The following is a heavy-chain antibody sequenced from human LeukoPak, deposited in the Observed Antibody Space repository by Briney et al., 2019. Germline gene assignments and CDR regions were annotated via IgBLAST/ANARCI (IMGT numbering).Heavy chain of an antibody. J-gene: IGHJ4*02. CDR3: ARRVAGSGYRDY. CDR2: IYYSGST. CDR1: GGSISSSSHY. D-gene: IGHD3-22*01. Sequence: ASETLSLTCTVSGGSISSSSHYWGWIRQPPGKGLEWIGNIYYSGSTNYNWSLKSRVTISADTSKNQFSLKLSSVTAADTAEYYCARRVAGSGYRDYWGQGTLVTVSS. V-gene: IGHV4-39*01.